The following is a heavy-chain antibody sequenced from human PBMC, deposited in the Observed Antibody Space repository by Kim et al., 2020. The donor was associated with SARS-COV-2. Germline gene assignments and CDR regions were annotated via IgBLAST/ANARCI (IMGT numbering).Heavy chain of an antibody. V-gene: IGHV3-30*18. Sequence: GGSLRLSCAASGFTFSSYGMHWVRQAPGKGLEWVAVISYDGSNKYYADSVKGRFTISRDNSKNTLYLQMNSLRAADTAVYYCAKEGDYYDSSGYFDYWG. CDR2: ISYDGSNK. J-gene: IGHJ4*01. CDR3: AKEGDYYDSSGYFDY. CDR1: GFTFSSYG. D-gene: IGHD3-22*01.